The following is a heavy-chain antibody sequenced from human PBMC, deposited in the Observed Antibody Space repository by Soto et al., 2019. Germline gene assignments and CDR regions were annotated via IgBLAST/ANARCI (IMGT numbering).Heavy chain of an antibody. J-gene: IGHJ4*02. CDR2: ITSDGSDK. CDR3: VKGSEVARQELDY. Sequence: QVQLVESGGGVVQPGRSLRLSCAASGFSFSDCGMHWVRQAPGKGLEWVAAITSDGSDKYYSESVKGRFTNSRDNYRNTLFLQMNSLRVGDTSVYYCVKGSEVARQELDYWGQGTLVTVSS. D-gene: IGHD2-15*01. CDR1: GFSFSDCG. V-gene: IGHV3-30*18.